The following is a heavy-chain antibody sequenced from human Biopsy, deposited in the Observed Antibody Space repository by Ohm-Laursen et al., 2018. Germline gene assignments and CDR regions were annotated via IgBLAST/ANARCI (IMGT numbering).Heavy chain of an antibody. CDR2: ISGFTANT. J-gene: IGHJ4*02. V-gene: IGHV1-18*01. Sequence: GASVKVSCKASGYTFTTYGITWVRQAPGQGLEWMGWISGFTANTNYAQKFQGRVTMTADTSTSTAYMELRSLTFDDSAVYYCARGPRGLVVITTTALYFDYWGQGNLVTVSS. CDR1: GYTFTTYG. D-gene: IGHD3-22*01. CDR3: ARGPRGLVVITTTALYFDY.